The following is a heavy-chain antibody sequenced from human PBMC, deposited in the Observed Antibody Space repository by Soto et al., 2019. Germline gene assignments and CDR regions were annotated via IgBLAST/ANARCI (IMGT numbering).Heavy chain of an antibody. V-gene: IGHV4-59*08. J-gene: IGHJ5*01. CDR3: ARLGTSCPSLDT. D-gene: IGHD1-1*01. Sequence: PSETLSLTCTVSGGSIGTYYWSWIRQPPGKGLEWIGYVFYSGSANYNPSLKSRVTISVDTSKNQFSLRLSSVTAADTAVYYCARLGTSCPSLDTWAPGTLVPVSS. CDR1: GGSIGTYY. CDR2: VFYSGSA.